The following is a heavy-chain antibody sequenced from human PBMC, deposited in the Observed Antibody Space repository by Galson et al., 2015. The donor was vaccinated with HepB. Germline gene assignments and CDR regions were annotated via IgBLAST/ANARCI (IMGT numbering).Heavy chain of an antibody. CDR2: ISWDGGST. CDR1: GFTFDDYT. CDR3: AKGASAPYGMDV. V-gene: IGHV3-43*01. J-gene: IGHJ6*02. Sequence: SLRLSCAASGFTFDDYTMHWVRQAPGKGLEWVSLISWDGGSTYYADSVKGRFTISRDNSKNSLYLQMDSLRTEDTALYYCAKGASAPYGMDVWGQGTTVTVSS.